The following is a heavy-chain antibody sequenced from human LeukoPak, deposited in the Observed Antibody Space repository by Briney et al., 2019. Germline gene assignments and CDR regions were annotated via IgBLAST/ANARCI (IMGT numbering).Heavy chain of an antibody. Sequence: PSETLSLTCTVSGGSISSYYWSWIRQPPGKGLEWIGYIHYSGSTNYNPSLKSRVTISVDTSKNQFSLKLSSVTAADTAVYYCARLENVLRFLEWSPGQLDVWVQGTTVTVSS. CDR2: IHYSGST. D-gene: IGHD3-3*01. V-gene: IGHV4-59*08. CDR3: ARLENVLRFLEWSPGQLDV. CDR1: GGSISSYY. J-gene: IGHJ6*02.